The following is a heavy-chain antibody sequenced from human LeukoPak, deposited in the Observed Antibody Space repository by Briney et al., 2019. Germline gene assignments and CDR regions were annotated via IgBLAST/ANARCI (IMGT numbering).Heavy chain of an antibody. CDR2: IIPIFDTA. CDR1: GGTISTYA. Sequence: SVKVSCKTSGGTISTYAISWVRQAPGQGLERMGRIIPIFDTANYAQKFQGRVTITADKSTSTTYMELSSLRSEDTAIYYCARDTDTTVVPYFEYWGQGTLVTVSS. J-gene: IGHJ4*02. V-gene: IGHV1-69*06. CDR3: ARDTDTTVVPYFEY. D-gene: IGHD5-18*01.